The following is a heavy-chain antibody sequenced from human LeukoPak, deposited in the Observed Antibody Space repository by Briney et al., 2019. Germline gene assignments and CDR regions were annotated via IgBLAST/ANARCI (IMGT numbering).Heavy chain of an antibody. CDR3: AKDGMVTPIDY. CDR2: IRYDGSNQ. CDR1: GFTFSSYG. V-gene: IGHV3-30*02. Sequence: GGSLRLSCGASGFTFSSYGMHWVRQAPGKGLEWVAFIRYDGSNQYYTNSVKGRFTISRDNSKNTLYVQMNSLRGDDTGVYYCAKDGMVTPIDYWGQGTLVTVSS. J-gene: IGHJ4*02. D-gene: IGHD2-21*02.